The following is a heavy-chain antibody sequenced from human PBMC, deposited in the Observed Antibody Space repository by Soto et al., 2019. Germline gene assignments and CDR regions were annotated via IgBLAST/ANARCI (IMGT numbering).Heavy chain of an antibody. V-gene: IGHV3-23*01. Sequence: GGSLRLSCAASAFTFSSYAMSWVRQAPGKGLEWVSAISDSGGRTYYADSVKGRFTISRDNSKSTLYLQMNSLRDEDTAVFFCAKADRALDTAMVGLEYWGQGTLVTVSS. CDR2: ISDSGGRT. D-gene: IGHD5-18*01. CDR1: AFTFSSYA. CDR3: AKADRALDTAMVGLEY. J-gene: IGHJ4*02.